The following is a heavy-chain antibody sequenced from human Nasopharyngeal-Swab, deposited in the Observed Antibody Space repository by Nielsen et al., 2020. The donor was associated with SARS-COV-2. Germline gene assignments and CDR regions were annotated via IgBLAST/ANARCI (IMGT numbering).Heavy chain of an antibody. CDR3: AGGGYCSGGSCYSFDAFDI. CDR1: GYTFTGYY. Sequence: ASVKVSCKASGYTFTGYYMHWVRQAPGQGLEWMGRINPNSGGTNYAQKFQGRVTMTRDTSISTAYMELSRLRSDDTAVYYCAGGGYCSGGSCYSFDAFDIWGQGTMATVSS. V-gene: IGHV1-2*06. CDR2: INPNSGGT. D-gene: IGHD2-15*01. J-gene: IGHJ3*02.